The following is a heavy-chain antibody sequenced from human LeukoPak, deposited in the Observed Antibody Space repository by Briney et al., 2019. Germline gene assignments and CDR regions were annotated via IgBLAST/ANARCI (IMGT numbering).Heavy chain of an antibody. Sequence: NPSETLSLTCAVCGGSFSGYYWSWIRQPPGKGLEWIGEINHRGSTNYNPSLKSRVTISVDTSKNQFSLKLSSVTAADTAVYYCARVDGDYEYDYWGQGTLVTVSS. CDR3: ARVDGDYEYDY. D-gene: IGHD4-17*01. CDR2: INHRGST. CDR1: GGSFSGYY. V-gene: IGHV4-34*01. J-gene: IGHJ4*02.